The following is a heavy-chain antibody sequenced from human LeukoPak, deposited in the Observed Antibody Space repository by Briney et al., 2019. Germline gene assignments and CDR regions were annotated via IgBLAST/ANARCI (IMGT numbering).Heavy chain of an antibody. Sequence: ASVKVSCKASGYTFTSYYMHWVRQAPGQGLEWMGIINPSGGSTTFAQKFQGRVTMTRDASTGTVYLELSSLRSEDTAVYYCARSRSSGWHDFWGQGTLVIVSS. CDR1: GYTFTSYY. J-gene: IGHJ4*02. V-gene: IGHV1-46*01. CDR2: INPSGGST. D-gene: IGHD6-19*01. CDR3: ARSRSSGWHDF.